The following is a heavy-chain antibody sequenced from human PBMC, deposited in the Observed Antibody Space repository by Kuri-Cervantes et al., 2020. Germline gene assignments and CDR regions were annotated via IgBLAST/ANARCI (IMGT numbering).Heavy chain of an antibody. J-gene: IGHJ6*02. CDR2: INTNTGNP. Sequence: ASVHDSCKASVYTFTSYAMNWVRQAPVQGLEWMGWINTNTGNPSYAQGFTGRFVFYLETPVSTEYLQISNQNAADYDVYYFAGGSCYYYYYGMDVWGQGTTVTVSS. CDR1: VYTFTSYA. CDR3: AGGSCYYYYYGMDV. D-gene: IGHD1-26*01. V-gene: IGHV7-4-1*02.